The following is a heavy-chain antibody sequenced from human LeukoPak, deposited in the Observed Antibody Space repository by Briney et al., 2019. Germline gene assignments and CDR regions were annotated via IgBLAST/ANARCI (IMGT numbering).Heavy chain of an antibody. V-gene: IGHV1-46*01. CDR2: INPSGGST. CDR3: ARDLIPSVVAASGIDY. CDR1: GYTFTSYY. J-gene: IGHJ4*02. D-gene: IGHD2-15*01. Sequence: ASVTVSCTASGYTFTSYYMHWVRQAPGQGLEWMGIINPSGGSTSYAQKFQGRVTMTRDTSTSTVYMELSSLRSEDTAVYYCARDLIPSVVAASGIDYWGQGTLVTVSS.